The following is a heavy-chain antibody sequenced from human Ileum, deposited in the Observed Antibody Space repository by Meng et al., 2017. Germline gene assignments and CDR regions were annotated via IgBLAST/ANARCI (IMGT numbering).Heavy chain of an antibody. Sequence: VELVWFGGCVVQTGRFLRLSCAASGFTFSTYTMHWVRQAPGKGPEWVTAISHDGSSYVYADSVKGRFTISRDNSKNTLYLQMNSLTPEDTAVYYCAREPSFGEHDYWGQGTLVTVSS. CDR2: ISHDGSSY. V-gene: IGHV3-30*01. CDR3: AREPSFGEHDY. D-gene: IGHD3-10*01. CDR1: GFTFSTYT. J-gene: IGHJ4*02.